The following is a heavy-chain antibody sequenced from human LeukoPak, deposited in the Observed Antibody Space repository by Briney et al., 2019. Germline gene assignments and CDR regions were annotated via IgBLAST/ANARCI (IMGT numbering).Heavy chain of an antibody. V-gene: IGHV4-34*01. Sequence: SETLSLTCAVYGGSFSGYYWSWIRQPPGKGLEWIGEINHSGSTNYNPSLKSRVTISVDTSKNQFSLKLSSVTAADTAVYYCARGDIVVVDNNEVLGSAFDIWGQGTMVTVSS. CDR3: ARGDIVVVDNNEVLGSAFDI. CDR2: INHSGST. J-gene: IGHJ3*02. D-gene: IGHD2-2*01. CDR1: GGSFSGYY.